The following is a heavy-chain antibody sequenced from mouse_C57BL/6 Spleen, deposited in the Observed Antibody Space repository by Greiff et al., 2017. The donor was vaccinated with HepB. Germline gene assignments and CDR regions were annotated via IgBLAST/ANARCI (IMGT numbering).Heavy chain of an antibody. Sequence: QVQLQQSGAELARPGASVKLSCKASGYTFTSYGISWVKQRTGQGLEWIGEIYPRSGNTYYNEKFKGKATLTADKSSSTAYMELRRLTSEDSAVAFCAHYEYENWYFDVWGTGTTVTVSS. D-gene: IGHD2-4*01. J-gene: IGHJ1*03. CDR1: GYTFTSYG. V-gene: IGHV1-81*01. CDR3: AHYEYENWYFDV. CDR2: IYPRSGNT.